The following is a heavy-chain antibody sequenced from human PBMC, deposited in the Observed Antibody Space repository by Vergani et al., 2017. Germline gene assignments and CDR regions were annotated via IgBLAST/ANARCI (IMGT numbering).Heavy chain of an antibody. V-gene: IGHV3-23*01. CDR3: AKSREYYDSSGRSAFDI. Sequence: EVQLLQSEGAVVQPGGSLRLSCVASVFTFSSHAMSWVRQGHGQGLEWVSSIKNTGDSTHYADSVKGRFTISRDNSKNTLYLQMNSLRAEDTAVYYCAKSREYYDSSGRSAFDIWGQGTMVTVSS. CDR2: IKNTGDST. J-gene: IGHJ3*02. D-gene: IGHD3-22*01. CDR1: VFTFSSHA.